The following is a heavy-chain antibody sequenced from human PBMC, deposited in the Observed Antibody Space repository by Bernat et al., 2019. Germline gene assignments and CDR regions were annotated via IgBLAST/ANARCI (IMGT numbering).Heavy chain of an antibody. V-gene: IGHV3-74*01. CDR2: INIDGSIT. Sequence: EVQLVESGGDLVQPGGSLRLSCAASGFTFSNHWMHWVRQAPGKGLVWVSHINIDGSITSYADSVKGRFTISRDNAKNTLYLQMNSLRAKDTAVYYCTRSLATAVWGQGTLVTVSS. J-gene: IGHJ4*02. D-gene: IGHD6-13*01. CDR1: GFTFSNHW. CDR3: TRSLATAV.